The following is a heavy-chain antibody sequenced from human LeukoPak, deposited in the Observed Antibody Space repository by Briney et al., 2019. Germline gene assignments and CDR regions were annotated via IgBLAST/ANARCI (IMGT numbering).Heavy chain of an antibody. J-gene: IGHJ4*02. CDR2: IYHSGST. V-gene: IGHV4-4*02. Sequence: SETLSLTCAVSIVSISSSNWWSWVRQPPGKGLEWIGEIYHSGSTNYNPSLKSRVTMSVDKSKNQFSLKVNSVTAADTAVYYCAKVDYDTSGRSHALDYWGQGTLVTVSS. D-gene: IGHD3-22*01. CDR1: IVSISSSNW. CDR3: AKVDYDTSGRSHALDY.